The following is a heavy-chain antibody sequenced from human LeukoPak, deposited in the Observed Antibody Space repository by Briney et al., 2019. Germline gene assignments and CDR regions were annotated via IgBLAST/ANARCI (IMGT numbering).Heavy chain of an antibody. J-gene: IGHJ4*02. CDR2: ISGYNGDT. CDR3: AKDIHPGLGSGASCCFDY. Sequence: GASVKVSCKASGYTFTSYGISWVRQAPGQGLEWMGWISGYNGDTNYAQNLQGRVTMTAGTSTSTAYMELRNLRNDDTAVYYCAKDIHPGLGSGASCCFDYWGQGTLVTVSS. V-gene: IGHV1-18*01. D-gene: IGHD2-15*01. CDR1: GYTFTSYG.